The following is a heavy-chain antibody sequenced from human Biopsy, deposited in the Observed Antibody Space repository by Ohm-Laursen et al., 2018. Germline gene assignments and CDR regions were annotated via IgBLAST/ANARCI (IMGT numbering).Heavy chain of an antibody. CDR2: VHYTVRT. CDR1: GDSISSYY. J-gene: IGHJ2*01. V-gene: IGHV4-59*01. Sequence: TLSPTCTVTGDSISSYYWSWNRQPPGKGMEWIGYVHYTVRTDYNPSHQSQVIISVDSSKNHFSLRLRSVTPADTAIYYCARDRGYYSDRTVPGYFDLWGRGTLVTVSS. D-gene: IGHD3-22*01. CDR3: ARDRGYYSDRTVPGYFDL.